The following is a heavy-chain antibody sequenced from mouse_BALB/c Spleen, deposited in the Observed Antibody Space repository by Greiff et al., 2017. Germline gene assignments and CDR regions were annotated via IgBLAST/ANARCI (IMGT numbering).Heavy chain of an antibody. CDR3: ARLDYGYAMDY. CDR2: ISYSGST. CDR1: GYSITSDYA. Sequence: EVQLQQSGPGLVKPSQSLSLTCTVTGYSITSDYAWNWIRQFPGNKLEWMGYISYSGSTSYNPSLKSRISITRDTSKNQFFLQLNSVTTEDTATYYCARLDYGYAMDYWGQGTSVTVSS. D-gene: IGHD1-1*01. J-gene: IGHJ4*01. V-gene: IGHV3-2*02.